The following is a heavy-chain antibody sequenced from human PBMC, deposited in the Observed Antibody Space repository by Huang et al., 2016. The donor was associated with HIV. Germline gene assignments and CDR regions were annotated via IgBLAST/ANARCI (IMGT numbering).Heavy chain of an antibody. J-gene: IGHJ4*02. CDR1: GVSVTRSPWY. D-gene: IGHD3-3*01. Sequence: QPRLQESGPGLVKPSETLSLTCTVSGVSVTRSPWYWVWVRQSPGKGLEGIGSINYDGSTYYKSSLKSRLTTSLDTSKNQFSLKLTSVTAADTAVYFCARDIAIFGEPLDSWGQGTAVTVSS. CDR2: INYDGST. CDR3: ARDIAIFGEPLDS. V-gene: IGHV4-39*01.